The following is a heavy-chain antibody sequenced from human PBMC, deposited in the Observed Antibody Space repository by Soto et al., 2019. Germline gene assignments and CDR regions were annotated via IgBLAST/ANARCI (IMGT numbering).Heavy chain of an antibody. CDR2: MSHGVLRQ. Sequence: PGGPWRFPVIVSEISFAEPGSHGCGQFLGKGRGWVAAMSHGVLRQHYADSVKGRFTGSRDNSKKTVYLQLSSLRIDDTARYYCAMYWVGGKLKYHCEFWGQGTLVTVSS. J-gene: IGHJ4*02. CDR3: AMYWVGGKLKYHCEF. D-gene: IGHD3-10*01. V-gene: IGHV3-30*03. CDR1: EISFAEPG.